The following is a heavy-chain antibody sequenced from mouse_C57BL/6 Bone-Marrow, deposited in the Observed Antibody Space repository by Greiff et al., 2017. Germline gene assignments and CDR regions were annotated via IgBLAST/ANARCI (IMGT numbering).Heavy chain of an antibody. Sequence: VQLQQSGPELVKPGASVKISCKASGYAFSSSWMNWVKQRPGKGLEWIGRIYPGDGDTNYNGKFKGKATLTADKSSSTAYMQLSRLTSEDSAVYFCASRRRFAYWGQGTLVTVSA. CDR1: GYAFSSSW. CDR2: IYPGDGDT. CDR3: ASRRRFAY. V-gene: IGHV1-82*01. J-gene: IGHJ3*01.